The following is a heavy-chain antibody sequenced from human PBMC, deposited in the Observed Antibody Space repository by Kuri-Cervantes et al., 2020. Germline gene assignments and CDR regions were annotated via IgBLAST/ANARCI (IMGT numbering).Heavy chain of an antibody. J-gene: IGHJ6*03. V-gene: IGHV3-74*01. CDR3: AKDMGYYHYYMDV. Sequence: GGSLRLSCAASGFTFSSHWMHWVRQPPGKGLVWVSHISSDGSSTRYADSVKGRFTISRDNAKNSLYLQMNSLRAEDTALYYCAKDMGYYHYYMDVWGKGTTVTVSS. CDR1: GFTFSSHW. CDR2: ISSDGSST. D-gene: IGHD3-10*01.